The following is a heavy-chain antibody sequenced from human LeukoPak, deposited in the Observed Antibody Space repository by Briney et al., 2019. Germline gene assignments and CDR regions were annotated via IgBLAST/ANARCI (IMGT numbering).Heavy chain of an antibody. V-gene: IGHV4-30-2*01. CDR3: ARVNDFWGGSYYFDY. CDR1: GGSISSGGYY. J-gene: IGHJ4*02. CDR2: IYHSGST. D-gene: IGHD3-3*01. Sequence: SETLSLTCTVSGGSISSGGYYWSWIRQPPGKGLEWIGYIYHSGSTYYNPSLKSRVTISVDRSKNQFSLKLSSVTAADTAVYYCARVNDFWGGSYYFDYWGQGTLVTVSS.